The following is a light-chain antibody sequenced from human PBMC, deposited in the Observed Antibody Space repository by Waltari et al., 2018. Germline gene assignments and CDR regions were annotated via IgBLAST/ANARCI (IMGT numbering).Light chain of an antibody. CDR1: QSFSNA. Sequence: DIQITQSPSTLSASVGYRVNITCRASQSFSNALAWYQQKPGKAPKLLIYRASTLEIGVPSRFSGSGSGKDFILTISSLQPDDFATYYCQQYATYPRTFAQGTKVEVK. J-gene: IGKJ1*01. CDR3: QQYATYPRT. V-gene: IGKV1-5*03. CDR2: RAS.